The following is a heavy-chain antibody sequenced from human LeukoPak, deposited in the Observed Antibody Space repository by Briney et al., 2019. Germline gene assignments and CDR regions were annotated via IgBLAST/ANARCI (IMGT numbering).Heavy chain of an antibody. CDR3: ARTPITIFGVVINP. CDR2: ISSSSSYI. Sequence: GGSLRLSCAASGFTFSSYSMNWVRQAPGKGLEWVSSISSSSSYIYYADSVKGRFTISRDNAKNSLYLQMNSLRAEDTAVYYCARTPITIFGVVINPWGQGTLVTVSS. CDR1: GFTFSSYS. D-gene: IGHD3-3*01. J-gene: IGHJ5*02. V-gene: IGHV3-21*01.